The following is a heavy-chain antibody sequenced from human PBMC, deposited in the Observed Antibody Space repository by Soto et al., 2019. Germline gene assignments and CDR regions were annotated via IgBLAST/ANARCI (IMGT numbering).Heavy chain of an antibody. D-gene: IGHD3-22*01. J-gene: IGHJ6*02. CDR2: ISGSGGST. V-gene: IGHV3-23*01. CDR3: AKWGDYYDSSGYLPSYYYYGMDV. Sequence: GGSLRLSCAASGFTFSSYAMSWVRQAPGKGLEWVSAISGSGGSTYYADSVKGRFTISRDDSKNTLYLQMNSLRAEDTAVYYCAKWGDYYDSSGYLPSYYYYGMDVWGQGTTVTVSS. CDR1: GFTFSSYA.